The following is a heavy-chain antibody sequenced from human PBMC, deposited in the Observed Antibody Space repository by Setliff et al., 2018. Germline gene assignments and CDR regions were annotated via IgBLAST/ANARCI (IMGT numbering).Heavy chain of an antibody. Sequence: SETLSLTCAVSGVSVNSLTWWSWVRQTPGKGLEWIGFIYHDGNPKFNPSVNYNPPLKSRVTMSIDKSKNQFSLNLRSVTAADTAVYYCTRGGERYHTANWGQGLLVTVSS. CDR1: GVSVNSLTW. D-gene: IGHD2-2*01. CDR2: IYHDGNP. J-gene: IGHJ4*02. V-gene: IGHV4-28*03. CDR3: TRGGERYHTAN.